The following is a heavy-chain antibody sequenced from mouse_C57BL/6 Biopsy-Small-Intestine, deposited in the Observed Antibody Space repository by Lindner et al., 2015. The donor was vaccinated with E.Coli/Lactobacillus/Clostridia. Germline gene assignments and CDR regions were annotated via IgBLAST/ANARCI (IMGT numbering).Heavy chain of an antibody. D-gene: IGHD1-1*01. CDR1: GYAFSSYW. CDR2: IYPGDGDT. V-gene: IGHV1-80*01. J-gene: IGHJ1*03. Sequence: VQLQESGAELVKPGASVKISCKASGYAFSSYWMNWVKQRPGKGLEWIGQIYPGDGDTNYSGKFKGKATLTADKSSSTAYMQLSSLTSEDSAVYFCARFSFYGTSYWYFDVWGTGTTVTVSS. CDR3: ARFSFYGTSYWYFDV.